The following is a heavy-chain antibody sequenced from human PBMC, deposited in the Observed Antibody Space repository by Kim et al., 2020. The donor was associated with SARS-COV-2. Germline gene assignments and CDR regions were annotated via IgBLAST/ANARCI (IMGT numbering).Heavy chain of an antibody. D-gene: IGHD5-12*01. CDR1: GFTFSNYA. Sequence: GGSLRLSCAASGFTFSNYAMSWVRQAPGKGLEWVSAISASGGSTYYADSVKGRFTISRDNSKNTLYLQMNSLRAEDTAVYYCAKDLQLGGYDFIAPYYYGMDVWGQGTTVTVSS. CDR3: AKDLQLGGYDFIAPYYYGMDV. CDR2: ISASGGST. J-gene: IGHJ6*02. V-gene: IGHV3-23*01.